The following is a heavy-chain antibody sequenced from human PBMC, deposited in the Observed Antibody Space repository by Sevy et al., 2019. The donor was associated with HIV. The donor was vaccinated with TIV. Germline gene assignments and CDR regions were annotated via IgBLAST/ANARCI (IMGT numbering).Heavy chain of an antibody. CDR3: AKDIYYDSSGYLGGLDY. CDR1: GFTFDDYA. Sequence: GGSLRLSCAASGFTFDDYAMHWVRQAPGKGLEWVSGISWNSGSIGYADSVKGRFTISRDNAKNSLYLQMNSLRAEDTALYYCAKDIYYDSSGYLGGLDYWGLGTLVTVSS. V-gene: IGHV3-9*01. D-gene: IGHD3-22*01. J-gene: IGHJ4*02. CDR2: ISWNSGSI.